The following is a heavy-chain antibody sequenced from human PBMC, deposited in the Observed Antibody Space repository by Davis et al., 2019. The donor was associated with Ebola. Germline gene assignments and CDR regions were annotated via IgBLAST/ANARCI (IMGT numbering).Heavy chain of an antibody. CDR1: GGSISSYY. CDR2: IYYSGST. Sequence: SETLSLTCTVSGGSISSYYWSWIRQPPGKGLEWIGYIYYSGSTNYNPSLKSRVTISVDTSKNQFSLKLSSVTAADTAVYYCARAGGRFLEWLFPDYWGQGTLVTVSS. CDR3: ARAGGRFLEWLFPDY. V-gene: IGHV4-59*01. D-gene: IGHD3-3*01. J-gene: IGHJ4*02.